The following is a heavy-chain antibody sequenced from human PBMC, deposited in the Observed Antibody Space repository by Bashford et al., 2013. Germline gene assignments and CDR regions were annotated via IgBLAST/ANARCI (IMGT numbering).Heavy chain of an antibody. CDR3: AREGQQLVYVTPVMGY. V-gene: IGHV1-2*02. D-gene: IGHD6-13*01. Sequence: ASVKVSCKASGYTFTGYYMHWVRQAPGQGLEWMGWINPNSGGTNYAQKFQGRVTMTRDTSISTAYMELSRLRSDDTAVYYCAREGQQLVYVTPVMGYWGQGTLVTVSS. J-gene: IGHJ4*02. CDR1: GYTFTGYY. CDR2: INPNSGGT.